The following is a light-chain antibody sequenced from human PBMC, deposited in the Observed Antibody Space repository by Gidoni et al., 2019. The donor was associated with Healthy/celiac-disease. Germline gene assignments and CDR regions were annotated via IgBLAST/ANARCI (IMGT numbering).Light chain of an antibody. CDR1: SSDVGGYNY. Sequence: QSALTQPPSASGSPGQSVTISCTGTSSDVGGYNYVSWYQQPPGKAPKLMIYEVSKRPSGVPDRFSGSKSGNTASLTVSGLQAEDEADYYCSSYAGNNKHVVFGGGTKLTVL. V-gene: IGLV2-8*01. CDR2: EVS. CDR3: SSYAGNNKHVV. J-gene: IGLJ2*01.